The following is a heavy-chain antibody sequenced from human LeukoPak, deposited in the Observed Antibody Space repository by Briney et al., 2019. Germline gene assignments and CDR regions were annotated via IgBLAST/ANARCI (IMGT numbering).Heavy chain of an antibody. D-gene: IGHD6-19*01. CDR3: ASGAVAVRNAFDI. J-gene: IGHJ3*02. CDR1: GDSVSSNSAA. V-gene: IGHV6-1*01. Sequence: SQTLSLTCAISGDSVSSNSAAWNCIRQSPSRGLEWLGRTYYSSKWYNDYAVSVKSRITINPDTSKNQFTLQLNSVTPEDTAVYYCASGAVAVRNAFDIWGQGTRVTVSS. CDR2: TYYSSKWYN.